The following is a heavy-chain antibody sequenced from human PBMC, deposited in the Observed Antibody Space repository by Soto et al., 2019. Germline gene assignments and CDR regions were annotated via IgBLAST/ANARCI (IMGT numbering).Heavy chain of an antibody. Sequence: SGPTLVNPTQTLTLTCTFSGFSLSSSGMRVSWIRQPPGKALEWLARIDWNDNKLYNTSLKTRLTISKDSSRNQMVLTMTNMDPVDTATYYCARDFDYWGQGTLVTVSS. CDR3: ARDFDY. CDR1: GFSLSSSGMR. CDR2: IDWNDNK. J-gene: IGHJ4*02. V-gene: IGHV2-70*04.